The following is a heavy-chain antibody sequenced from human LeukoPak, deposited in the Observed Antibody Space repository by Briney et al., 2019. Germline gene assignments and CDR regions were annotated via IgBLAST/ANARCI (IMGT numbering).Heavy chain of an antibody. D-gene: IGHD4-17*01. CDR3: ARTLDYGGNYWFDP. Sequence: YPSETLSLTCAVYGGSFSGYYWSWIRQPPGKGLEWIGEINHSGSTNYNPSLKSRVTISVDTSKNQFSLKLSSVTAADTAVYYCARTLDYGGNYWFDPWGQGTLVTVSS. V-gene: IGHV4-34*01. J-gene: IGHJ5*02. CDR1: GGSFSGYY. CDR2: INHSGST.